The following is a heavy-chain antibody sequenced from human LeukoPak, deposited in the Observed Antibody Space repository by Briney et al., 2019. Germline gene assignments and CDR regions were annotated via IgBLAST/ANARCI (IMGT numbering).Heavy chain of an antibody. J-gene: IGHJ3*02. Sequence: PGGSLRLSCAASGFTFSSYGMHWVRQAPGKGLEWVAVISYDGSNKYYADSVKGRFTISRDNSKNTLYLQMSSLRAEDTAAYYCAKVGWELPVEAFDIWGQGTMVTVSS. D-gene: IGHD1-26*01. CDR2: ISYDGSNK. CDR1: GFTFSSYG. V-gene: IGHV3-30*18. CDR3: AKVGWELPVEAFDI.